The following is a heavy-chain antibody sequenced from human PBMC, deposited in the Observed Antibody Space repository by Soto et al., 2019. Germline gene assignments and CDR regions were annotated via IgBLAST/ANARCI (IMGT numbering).Heavy chain of an antibody. Sequence: QVQLVQSGAEVKKSGASVKVSCKASGYTFTSYGISWVRQAPGQGLEWMGWISAYNGNTNYAQKLQGRVTMTTDTSTSTAYMELRSLRSDDTAVYYCARDFNGDYGDYVGWFDPWGQGTLVTVSS. CDR3: ARDFNGDYGDYVGWFDP. J-gene: IGHJ5*02. V-gene: IGHV1-18*04. CDR1: GYTFTSYG. D-gene: IGHD4-17*01. CDR2: ISAYNGNT.